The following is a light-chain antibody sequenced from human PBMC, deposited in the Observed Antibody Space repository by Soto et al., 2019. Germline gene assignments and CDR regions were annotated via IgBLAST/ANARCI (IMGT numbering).Light chain of an antibody. CDR1: SSDIGGYNY. J-gene: IGLJ2*01. V-gene: IGLV2-14*03. CDR3: SSYGASSTL. Sequence: QSALTQPASVSGSPGQSITISCTGSSSDIGGYNYVSWYQQPPGKAPKLLIYDVSYRPSGISDRFSGSKSGNTASLTISGLQPDDEADYYCSSYGASSTLFGGGTKVTVL. CDR2: DVS.